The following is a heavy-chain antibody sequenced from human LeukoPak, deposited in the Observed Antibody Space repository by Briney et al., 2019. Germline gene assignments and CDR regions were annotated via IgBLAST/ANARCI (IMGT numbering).Heavy chain of an antibody. D-gene: IGHD3-10*01. CDR3: ATWPGAWYGEDY. CDR2: IYGGGST. V-gene: IGHV3-53*01. Sequence: GGSLRLSCAASGFTFSNYAMNWVRQAPGKGLEWVSVIYGGGSTFYADSVKGRSTISRDNSQNTMYLQMNGLRAEDTAVYYCATWPGAWYGEDYWGQGTLVTVSS. CDR1: GFTFSNYA. J-gene: IGHJ4*02.